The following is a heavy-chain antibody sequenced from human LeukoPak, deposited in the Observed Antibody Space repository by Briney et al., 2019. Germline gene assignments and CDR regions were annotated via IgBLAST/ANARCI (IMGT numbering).Heavy chain of an antibody. D-gene: IGHD2-2*01. CDR2: INHSGST. J-gene: IGHJ3*02. CDR3: ARDLGYCSSTSCPDAFDI. CDR1: GGSFSGYY. Sequence: SETLSLTCAVYGGSFSGYYWSWIRQPPGKGLEWIGEINHSGSTYYNPSLKSRVTISVDTSKNQFSLKLSSVTAADTAVYYCARDLGYCSSTSCPDAFDIWGQGTMVTVSS. V-gene: IGHV4-34*01.